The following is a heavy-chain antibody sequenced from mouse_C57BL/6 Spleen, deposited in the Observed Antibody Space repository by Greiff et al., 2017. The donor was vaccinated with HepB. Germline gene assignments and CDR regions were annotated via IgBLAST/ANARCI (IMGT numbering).Heavy chain of an antibody. J-gene: IGHJ4*01. Sequence: QVQLKQSGPELVKPGASVKISCKASGYAFSSSWMNWVKQRPGKGLEWIGRIYPGDGDTNYNGKFKGKATLTADKSSSTAYMQLSSLTSEDSAVYFCARRLMTTVVATGRAMDYWGQGTSVTVSS. CDR1: GYAFSSSW. CDR2: IYPGDGDT. V-gene: IGHV1-82*01. D-gene: IGHD1-1*01. CDR3: ARRLMTTVVATGRAMDY.